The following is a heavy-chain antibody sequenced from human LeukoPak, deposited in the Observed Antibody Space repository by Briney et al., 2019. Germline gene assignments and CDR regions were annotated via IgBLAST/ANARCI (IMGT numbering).Heavy chain of an antibody. V-gene: IGHV3-23*01. Sequence: HPGGSLRLSCAASGFAFSSYAMSWVRQAPGKGLEWVSAISGSGGSTYYADSVKGRFTISRDNSKNTLYLQMNSLRAEDTAVYYCARDLYYDSSGPGGDWGQGTLVTVSS. D-gene: IGHD3-22*01. J-gene: IGHJ4*02. CDR3: ARDLYYDSSGPGGD. CDR1: GFAFSSYA. CDR2: ISGSGGST.